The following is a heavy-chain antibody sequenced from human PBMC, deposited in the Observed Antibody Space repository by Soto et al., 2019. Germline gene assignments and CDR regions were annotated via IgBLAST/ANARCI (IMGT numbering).Heavy chain of an antibody. CDR1: GGSFSGYY. J-gene: IGHJ4*02. CDR3: APKYSSGYYYRDY. D-gene: IGHD3-22*01. Sequence: QVQLQQWGAGLLKPSETLSLTCAVYGGSFSGYYWSWIRQPPGKGLEWIGEINPDGSTNYNPSLKSRVNMPVDTSKNQFSLRLSSVTAADTAVYYCAPKYSSGYYYRDYWGQGTLVTVSS. CDR2: INPDGST. V-gene: IGHV4-34*01.